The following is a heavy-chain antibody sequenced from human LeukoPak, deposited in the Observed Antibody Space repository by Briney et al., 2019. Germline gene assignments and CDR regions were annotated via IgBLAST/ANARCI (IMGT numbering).Heavy chain of an antibody. CDR1: GGSFSGYY. D-gene: IGHD2-15*01. CDR2: INHSGST. Sequence: SEALSLTCAVYGGSFSGYYWSWIRQPPGKGLEWIGEINHSGSTNYNPSLKSRVTISVDTSKNQFSLKLSSVTAADTAVYYCARGGYCSGGSCYSGKCDYWGQGTLVTVSS. J-gene: IGHJ4*02. V-gene: IGHV4-34*01. CDR3: ARGGYCSGGSCYSGKCDY.